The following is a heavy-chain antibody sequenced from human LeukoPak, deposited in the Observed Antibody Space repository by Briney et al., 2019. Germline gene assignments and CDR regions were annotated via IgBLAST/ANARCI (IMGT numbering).Heavy chain of an antibody. J-gene: IGHJ4*02. Sequence: GGLLRLSCAASGLSFSSYWMSWVRQAPGKGLEWVANIKQDGSEKYYVDSVKGRFTISRDNAKNSLYLQMSSLRAEDTAVYYCARSRVLFDYWGQGTLVTVSS. CDR2: IKQDGSEK. V-gene: IGHV3-7*03. CDR3: ARSRVLFDY. CDR1: GLSFSSYW.